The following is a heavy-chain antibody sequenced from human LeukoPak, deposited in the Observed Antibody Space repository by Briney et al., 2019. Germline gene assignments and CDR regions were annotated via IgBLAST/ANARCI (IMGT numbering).Heavy chain of an antibody. CDR3: ARSGYRSGWN. CDR1: GFTFSSYG. V-gene: IGHV3-66*01. D-gene: IGHD6-19*01. CDR2: IYTGGST. J-gene: IGHJ4*02. Sequence: GGSLRLSCAASGFTFSSYGMHWVRQAPGKGLEWVAVIYTGGSTFHAGSVKGRFTISRDNSKNMLYLQMNSLRAEDTSVYYCARSGYRSGWNWGQGTLVTVSS.